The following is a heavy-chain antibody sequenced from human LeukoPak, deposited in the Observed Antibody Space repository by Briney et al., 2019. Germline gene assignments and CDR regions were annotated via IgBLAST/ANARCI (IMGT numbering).Heavy chain of an antibody. V-gene: IGHV4-34*01. CDR2: INHSGST. CDR3: ARLTRRSGNYFDY. Sequence: SETLSLTCAVYGGSFSGYYWSWIRQPPGKGLEWIGEINHSGSTNYNPSLKSRVTISVDTSKNQFSLKLSSVTAADTAVYYCARLTRRSGNYFDYWGQGTLVTVSS. J-gene: IGHJ4*02. D-gene: IGHD1-1*01. CDR1: GGSFSGYY.